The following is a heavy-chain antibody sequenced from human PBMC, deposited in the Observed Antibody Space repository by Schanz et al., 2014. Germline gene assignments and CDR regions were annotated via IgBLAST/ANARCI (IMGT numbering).Heavy chain of an antibody. Sequence: QVQLVESGGGVVQPGRPLRLSCAAYGFTLSSYAMHWVRQAPGKGLEWVAVISYDGSNKYYADSVKGRFTISRDNSKNTLYLQMNTLRAEDTAVYYCARDRGYCSGGSCLTFDYWGQGTLVTVSS. J-gene: IGHJ4*02. CDR1: GFTLSSYA. V-gene: IGHV3-30-3*01. CDR3: ARDRGYCSGGSCLTFDY. CDR2: ISYDGSNK. D-gene: IGHD2-15*01.